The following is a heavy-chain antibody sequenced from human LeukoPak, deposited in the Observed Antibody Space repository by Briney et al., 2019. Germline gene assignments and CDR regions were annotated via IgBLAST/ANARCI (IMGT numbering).Heavy chain of an antibody. J-gene: IGHJ5*02. CDR1: GFTFSDYY. Sequence: GGSLRLSCAASGFTFSDYYMGWIRQAPGKGLEWVSYISSSGSTIYYADSVKGRFTISRDNAKNSLYLQMNSLRAEDTAVYYCARGQYYYGSGSSGPNWFDPWGQGTLVTVSS. CDR3: ARGQYYYGSGSSGPNWFDP. V-gene: IGHV3-11*01. CDR2: ISSSGSTI. D-gene: IGHD3-10*01.